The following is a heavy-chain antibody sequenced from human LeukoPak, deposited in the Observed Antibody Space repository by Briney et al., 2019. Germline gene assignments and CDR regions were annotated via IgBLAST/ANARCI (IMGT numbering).Heavy chain of an antibody. CDR3: ARRRGGSPVDY. V-gene: IGHV5-51*01. D-gene: IGHD1-26*01. CDR1: GYRFTSYW. J-gene: IGHJ4*02. CDR2: IYPGDSDT. Sequence: GESLKISCETSGYRFTSYWIGWVRQMPGKGLEWMGIIYPGDSDTRYSPSLQGQVSISVDKSISTAYLQWSSLKASDTAMYYCARRRGGSPVDYWGKGTLVTVSS.